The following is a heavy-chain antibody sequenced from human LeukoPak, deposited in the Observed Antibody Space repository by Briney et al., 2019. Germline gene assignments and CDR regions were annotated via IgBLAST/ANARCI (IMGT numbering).Heavy chain of an antibody. CDR3: ARDRGSSPDDY. CDR1: GGSFSGYY. V-gene: IGHV4-34*01. D-gene: IGHD6-13*01. Sequence: SETLSLTCAVYGGSFSGYYWSWIRQPPGKGLEWIGEINHSGSTNYNPSLKSRVTISVDRSKNQFSLKLSSVTAADTAVYYCARDRGSSPDDYWGQGTLVTVSS. CDR2: INHSGST. J-gene: IGHJ4*02.